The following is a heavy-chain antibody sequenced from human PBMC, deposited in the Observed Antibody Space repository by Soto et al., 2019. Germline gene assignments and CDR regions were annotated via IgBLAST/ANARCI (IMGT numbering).Heavy chain of an antibody. J-gene: IGHJ6*02. CDR2: IIPIFGTA. D-gene: IGHD6-19*01. CDR3: ARALRVADYYYYYGMDV. CDR1: GGTFSSYA. Sequence: QVQLVQSGAEVKKPGSSVKVSCKASGGTFSSYAISWVRQAPGQGLEWMGGIIPIFGTANYAQKFQGRVTINADESTSTAYMELSSMRSEDTDVYYCARALRVADYYYYYGMDVWGQGTTVTGSS. V-gene: IGHV1-69*01.